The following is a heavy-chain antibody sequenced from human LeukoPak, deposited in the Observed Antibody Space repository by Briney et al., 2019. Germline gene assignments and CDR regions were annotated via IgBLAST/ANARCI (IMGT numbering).Heavy chain of an antibody. CDR3: ARDVATDAFDI. V-gene: IGHV3-7*01. D-gene: IGHD5-12*01. Sequence: PGGSLRLSCAASGFTFSSYWMSWVRQAPGKGLERVANIKQDGSGKYYVDSVKGRFTISRDNAKNSLYLQMNSLRAEDTAVYYCARDVATDAFDIWGQGTMVTVSS. CDR1: GFTFSSYW. CDR2: IKQDGSGK. J-gene: IGHJ3*02.